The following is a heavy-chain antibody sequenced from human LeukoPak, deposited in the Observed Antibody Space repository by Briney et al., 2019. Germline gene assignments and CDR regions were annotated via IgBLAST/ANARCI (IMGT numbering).Heavy chain of an antibody. Sequence: GGSPRPSCAASGFTFSSYAMSWVRQAPGKGLEWVSFISSTGGTIYYADSVKGRFTVSRDNAKNSLLLEMNSLRAEDTALYYCARGYSRAAFDIWGQGTMVTVSS. CDR1: GFTFSSYA. D-gene: IGHD2-15*01. CDR3: ARGYSRAAFDI. J-gene: IGHJ3*02. V-gene: IGHV3-48*01. CDR2: ISSTGGTI.